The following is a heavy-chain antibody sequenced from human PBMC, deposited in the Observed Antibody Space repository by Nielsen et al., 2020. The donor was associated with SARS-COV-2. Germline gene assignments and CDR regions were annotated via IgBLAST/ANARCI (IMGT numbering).Heavy chain of an antibody. J-gene: IGHJ5*02. V-gene: IGHV4-59*01. CDR1: GGSISSYY. D-gene: IGHD2-15*01. CDR2: IYYSGST. CDR3: ARGTQWDCSGGSCYSYWLDP. Sequence: SETLSLTCTVSGGSISSYYWSWIRQPPGKGLEWIGYIYYSGSTNYNPSLKSRVTISVDTSKNQFSLKLSSVTAADTAVYYCARGTQWDCSGGSCYSYWLDPWGQGTLVTVSS.